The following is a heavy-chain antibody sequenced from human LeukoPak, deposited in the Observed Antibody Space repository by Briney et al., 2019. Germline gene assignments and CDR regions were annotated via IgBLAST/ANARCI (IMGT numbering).Heavy chain of an antibody. J-gene: IGHJ4*02. Sequence: GASVKVSCKASGGTFSSYAISWVRQAPGQGLEWMGGIIPIFGTANYAQKLQGRVTMTTDTSTSTAYMELRSLRSDDTAVYYCARDQNYYDGSAYWGQGTLVTVSS. CDR2: IIPIFGTA. CDR3: ARDQNYYDGSAY. D-gene: IGHD3-22*01. CDR1: GGTFSSYA. V-gene: IGHV1-69*05.